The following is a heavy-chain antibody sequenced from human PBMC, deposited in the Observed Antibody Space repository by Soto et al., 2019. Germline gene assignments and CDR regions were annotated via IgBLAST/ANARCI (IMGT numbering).Heavy chain of an antibody. Sequence: QVQLQESGPGLVKPSGTLALTCAVSGDSIDNSYWWTWVRQSPGKGLEWIGEIYHSGTTNYHPSLERRVTISVDRTKNAFSLTLDSVTAADTAVYYCASWGGLHLTRLYWGQGDLVTVSS. CDR3: ASWGGLHLTRLY. CDR1: GDSIDNSYW. V-gene: IGHV4-4*02. CDR2: IYHSGTT. J-gene: IGHJ4*02. D-gene: IGHD3-16*01.